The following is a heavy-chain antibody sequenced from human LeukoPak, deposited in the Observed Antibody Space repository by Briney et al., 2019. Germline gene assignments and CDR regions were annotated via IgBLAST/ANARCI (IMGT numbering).Heavy chain of an antibody. CDR3: ARDLDAAQFDY. Sequence: SVKVSGKASGGTFSSYAISWVRQAPGQGLEWMGRIIPTLGIANYAQKFQGRVTITADKSTSTAYMELSSLRSEDTAVYYCARDLDAAQFDYWGQGTLVTVSS. D-gene: IGHD5-24*01. CDR1: GGTFSSYA. V-gene: IGHV1-69*04. CDR2: IIPTLGIA. J-gene: IGHJ4*02.